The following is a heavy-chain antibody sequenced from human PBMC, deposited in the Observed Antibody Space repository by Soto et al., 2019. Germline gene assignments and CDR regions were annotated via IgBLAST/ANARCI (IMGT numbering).Heavy chain of an antibody. J-gene: IGHJ6*02. Sequence: PGGSLRLSCAASGFTFSSYSMNWVRQAPGKGLEWVSSISSSSSYIYYADSVKGRFTISRDNAKNSLYLQMNSLRAEDTAVYYCARDYDTYTPPYSYGMDVWGQGTTVTVSS. CDR1: GFTFSSYS. V-gene: IGHV3-21*01. CDR3: ARDYDTYTPPYSYGMDV. D-gene: IGHD3-3*01. CDR2: ISSSSSYI.